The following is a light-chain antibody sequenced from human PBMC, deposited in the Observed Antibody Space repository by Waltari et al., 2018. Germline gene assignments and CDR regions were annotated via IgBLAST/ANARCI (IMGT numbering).Light chain of an antibody. CDR3: QQRANSPIT. Sequence: EIVLTQSPATLSSSLGERAPLSCKASHSISHYLAWYQQKPGHTPRLLSFDASNRATGIPARFSGRGSGTDFTLTISSLEPEDFAVYYCQQRANSPITFGPGTTVDIK. CDR2: DAS. CDR1: HSISHY. V-gene: IGKV3-11*01. J-gene: IGKJ3*01.